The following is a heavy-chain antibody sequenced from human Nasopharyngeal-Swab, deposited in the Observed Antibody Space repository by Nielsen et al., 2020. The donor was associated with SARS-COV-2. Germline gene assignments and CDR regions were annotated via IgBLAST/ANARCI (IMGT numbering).Heavy chain of an antibody. V-gene: IGHV4-30-2*01. Sequence: SETLSLTCTVSGGSISSGGYSWSWIRQPPGKGLEWIGYIYHSGSTYYNPSLKSRVTIPVDRSKNQFSLKLSSVTAADTAVYYCARSDYYEYYAFDIWGQGTMVTVSS. CDR2: IYHSGST. J-gene: IGHJ3*02. CDR1: GGSISSGGYS. D-gene: IGHD3-22*01. CDR3: ARSDYYEYYAFDI.